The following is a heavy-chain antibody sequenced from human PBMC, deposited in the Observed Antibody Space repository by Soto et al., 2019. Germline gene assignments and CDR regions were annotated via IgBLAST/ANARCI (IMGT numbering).Heavy chain of an antibody. J-gene: IGHJ4*02. CDR2: INYNSGSV. D-gene: IGHD6-13*01. V-gene: IGHV3-9*01. CDR3: AKDISLRGWVYLVVEY. CDR1: GFTCDVYA. Sequence: EVQLVESGGGWVQPGRSLRLSCAASGFTCDVYAMHWVRQAPGKGLEWVSGINYNSGSVGYADSVKGRFTISRDNAKNSLHLQMNRLRAEDTAVYYCAKDISLRGWVYLVVEYWGQGTLVTVSP.